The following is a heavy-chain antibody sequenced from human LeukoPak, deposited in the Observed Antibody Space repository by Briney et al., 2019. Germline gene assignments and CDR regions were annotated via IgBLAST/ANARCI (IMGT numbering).Heavy chain of an antibody. J-gene: IGHJ4*02. CDR3: ARAMSLTRAAAGSIYHFDY. D-gene: IGHD6-13*01. CDR1: GGTFSSYA. CDR2: IIPIFGTA. Sequence: ASVKVSCKASGGTFSSYAISWVRQAPGQGLEWMGGIIPIFGTANYAQKFQGRVTITADESTSTAYMELSSLRSEDTAVYYCARAMSLTRAAAGSIYHFDYWGQGTLVTVSS. V-gene: IGHV1-69*13.